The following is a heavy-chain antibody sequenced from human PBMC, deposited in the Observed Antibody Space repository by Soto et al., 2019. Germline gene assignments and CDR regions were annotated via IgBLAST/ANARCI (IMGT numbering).Heavy chain of an antibody. CDR3: TTLKGIDFWSATYGMDV. Sequence: EVQLVESGGGLVKPGGSLRLSCAASGFTFSNACMNWVRQAPGKGLEWVGRIKSKTDGGTTDYAAPVKGRFTISRDDSINTLYLQMNSLRTEDTALYYCTTLKGIDFWSATYGMDVWGQGTTVTVSS. CDR2: IKSKTDGGTT. D-gene: IGHD3-3*01. CDR1: GFTFSNAC. V-gene: IGHV3-15*07. J-gene: IGHJ6*02.